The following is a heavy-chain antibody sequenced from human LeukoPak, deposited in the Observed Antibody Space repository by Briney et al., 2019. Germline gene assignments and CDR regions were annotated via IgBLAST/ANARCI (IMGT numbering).Heavy chain of an antibody. CDR2: IYYSGST. CDR3: AREGIAAAGSYYFDY. J-gene: IGHJ4*02. Sequence: PSETLSLTCTVSGGSISSYYWSWIRQPPGKGLEWIGYIYYSGSTNYNPPLKSRVTISVDTSKNQFSLKLSSVTAADTAVYYCAREGIAAAGSYYFDYWGQGTLVTVSS. V-gene: IGHV4-59*01. D-gene: IGHD6-13*01. CDR1: GGSISSYY.